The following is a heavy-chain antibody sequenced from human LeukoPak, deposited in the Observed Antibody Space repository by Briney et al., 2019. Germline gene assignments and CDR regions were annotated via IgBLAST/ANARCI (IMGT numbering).Heavy chain of an antibody. J-gene: IGHJ4*02. CDR2: ISGRGGST. CDR3: ASQGGGYCSSTSCYLGWNYFDY. D-gene: IGHD2-2*01. V-gene: IGHV3-23*01. Sequence: PGGSLRLSCAASRFTFSSYAMSWVRQAPGKGLEWVSAISGRGGSTYYADSVKGRFTISRDNSKNTLYLQMNSLRAEDTAVYYCASQGGGYCSSTSCYLGWNYFDYWGQGTLVTVSS. CDR1: RFTFSSYA.